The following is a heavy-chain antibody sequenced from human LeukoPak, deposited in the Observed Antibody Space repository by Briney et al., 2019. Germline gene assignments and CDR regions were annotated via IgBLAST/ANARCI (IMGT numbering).Heavy chain of an antibody. CDR2: IYTAGDT. D-gene: IGHD3-10*01. J-gene: IGHJ4*02. CDR3: ARAVGPYDY. CDR1: GFSVSDKY. V-gene: IGHV3-53*01. Sequence: GDSLRLSCAASGFSVSDKYMGWVRQAPGKGLEWVSVIYTAGDTFYPDSVRGRFTISRDNSKDTLFLQMNSLRAEDTAIYYCARAVGPYDYWGQGTPVTVSS.